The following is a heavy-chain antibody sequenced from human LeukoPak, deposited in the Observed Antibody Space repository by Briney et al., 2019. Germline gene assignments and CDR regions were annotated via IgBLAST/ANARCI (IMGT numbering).Heavy chain of an antibody. CDR1: GGSISSYY. Sequence: SETLSLTCTASGGSISSYYWSWIRQPPGKGLERIGYIYYSGSTNYNPSLKSRVTISVDTSKNQFSLKLSSVTAADTAVYYCARDNWNYGSSMDVWGQGTTVTVSS. D-gene: IGHD1-7*01. CDR3: ARDNWNYGSSMDV. CDR2: IYYSGST. J-gene: IGHJ6*02. V-gene: IGHV4-59*01.